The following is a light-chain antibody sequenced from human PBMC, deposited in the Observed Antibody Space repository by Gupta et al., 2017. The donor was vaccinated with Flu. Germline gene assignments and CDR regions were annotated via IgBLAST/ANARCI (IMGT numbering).Light chain of an antibody. Sequence: EIVLTPSPATLSLSPGERATLSCRASQSVGNYLAWYQQKPGQTPRLLIHDASNRATGIPARFSGSGSGTDFTLTINSLEPEDFAVYYCQKRSNWPPYTFGQGTRLEI. CDR3: QKRSNWPPYT. CDR2: DAS. J-gene: IGKJ2*01. CDR1: QSVGNY. V-gene: IGKV3-11*01.